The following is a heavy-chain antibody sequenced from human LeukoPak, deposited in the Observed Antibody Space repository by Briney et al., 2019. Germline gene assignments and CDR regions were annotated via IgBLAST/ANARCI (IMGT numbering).Heavy chain of an antibody. V-gene: IGHV1-46*01. D-gene: IGHD5-18*01. Sequence: GASVKVSCKASGYTFTSYYMHWVRQAPGQGLDWMGIINPSGGSTSYAQKFQGRVTMTRHMSTSTVYMDLSSLTSEDTAVYYCARTRTADVDTAMVHWGQGTLVTVSS. CDR3: ARTRTADVDTAMVH. CDR2: INPSGGST. CDR1: GYTFTSYY. J-gene: IGHJ4*02.